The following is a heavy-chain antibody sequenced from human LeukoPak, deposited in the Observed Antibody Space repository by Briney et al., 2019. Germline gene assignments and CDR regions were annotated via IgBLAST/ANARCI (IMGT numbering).Heavy chain of an antibody. CDR3: ARKLQLNWFDP. CDR1: GFTFSSYS. V-gene: IGHV3-21*01. Sequence: GGSLRLSCAASGFTFSSYSMNWVRQAPGKGLEWVSSISSSSSYIYYADSVKGRFTISRDNAKNSLYLQMNSLRAEDTAVYYCARKLQLNWFDPWGQGTLVTVSS. J-gene: IGHJ5*02. CDR2: ISSSSSYI. D-gene: IGHD4-11*01.